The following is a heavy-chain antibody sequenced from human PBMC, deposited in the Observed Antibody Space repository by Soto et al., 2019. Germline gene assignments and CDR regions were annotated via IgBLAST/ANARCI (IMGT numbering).Heavy chain of an antibody. CDR3: TSTIFGVVIPGGYYYGMDV. D-gene: IGHD3-3*01. J-gene: IGHJ6*02. CDR1: GYTFTNYW. V-gene: IGHV5-51*01. CDR2: IYPDDSDT. Sequence: PGESLKISCQGSGYTFTNYWIAWVRQMPGKGLEWMGIIYPDDSDTRYSPSFQGQVTISRDDSISIAYLQMNSLKTEDTAVYYCTSTIFGVVIPGGYYYGMDVWGQGTTVTVSS.